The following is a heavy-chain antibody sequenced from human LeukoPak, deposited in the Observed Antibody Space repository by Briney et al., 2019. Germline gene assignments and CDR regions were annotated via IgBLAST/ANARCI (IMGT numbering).Heavy chain of an antibody. J-gene: IGHJ4*02. CDR2: INQDGSAA. CDR1: GFTFSHYW. V-gene: IGHV3-7*01. Sequence: PGGSLRLSCEASGFTFSHYWMAWVRQTPGKGLEWVANINQDGSAAFYVDSVKGRVTISRDNAESSLYLQMYGLTAEDTAVHYCVRSIDYWGQGTLVTVSS. CDR3: VRSIDY.